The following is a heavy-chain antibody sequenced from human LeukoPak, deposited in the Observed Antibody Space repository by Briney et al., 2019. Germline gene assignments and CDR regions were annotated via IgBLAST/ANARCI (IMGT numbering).Heavy chain of an antibody. V-gene: IGHV1-18*04. CDR3: ARDLPFEGVLEWLLEY. D-gene: IGHD3-3*01. CDR1: GYTFTSFG. Sequence: ASVKVSCKASGYTFTSFGITWVRQAPGQWLEWIGWISNFDAKTNYAQKFDGRVTMTTDSSTSTAYLELIRLKSDDTAVYYCARDLPFEGVLEWLLEYWGQGTLVTVSS. CDR2: ISNFDAKT. J-gene: IGHJ1*01.